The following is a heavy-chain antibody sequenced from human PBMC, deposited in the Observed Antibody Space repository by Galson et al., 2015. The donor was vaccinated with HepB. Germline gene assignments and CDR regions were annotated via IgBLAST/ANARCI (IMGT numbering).Heavy chain of an antibody. V-gene: IGHV1-18*01. D-gene: IGHD3-3*01. CDR3: ARVTHKNYDFWNGFGY. J-gene: IGHJ4*02. CDR2: ISAYNGNT. Sequence: SVKVSCKASGYTFTSYGISWVRQAPGQGLEWMGWISAYNGNTNYAQKLQGRVTMTTDTSTSTAYMELRSLRSDDTAVYYCARVTHKNYDFWNGFGYWGQGTLVTVSS. CDR1: GYTFTSYG.